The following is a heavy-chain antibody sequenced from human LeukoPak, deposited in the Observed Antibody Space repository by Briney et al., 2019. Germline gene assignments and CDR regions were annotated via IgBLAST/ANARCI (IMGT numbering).Heavy chain of an antibody. J-gene: IGHJ6*03. CDR1: GYTFTSYY. V-gene: IGHV1-46*01. Sequence: ASVKVSCKASGYTFTSYYMLWVRQAPGQGLEWRGIINPSGDSTRYAQKFQGRVTVTRDTSTSTVYMELSSLRSEDTAVYYCARGAVRYYMDVWGKGTTVTVSS. D-gene: IGHD4-17*01. CDR2: INPSGDST. CDR3: ARGAVRYYMDV.